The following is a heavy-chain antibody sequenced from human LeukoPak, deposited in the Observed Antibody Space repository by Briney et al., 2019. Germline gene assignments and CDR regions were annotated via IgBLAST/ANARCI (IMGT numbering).Heavy chain of an antibody. Sequence: GGSLRLSCAASGFTFSSYGMHWVRQAPGKGLEWVAVISYDGSNKYYADSVKGRFTISRDNSKNTLYLQMNSLRAEDTAVYYCAKEGYYDSSGYYYCPDYWGQGTLVTVSS. CDR2: ISYDGSNK. J-gene: IGHJ4*02. CDR3: AKEGYYDSSGYYYCPDY. D-gene: IGHD3-22*01. CDR1: GFTFSSYG. V-gene: IGHV3-30*18.